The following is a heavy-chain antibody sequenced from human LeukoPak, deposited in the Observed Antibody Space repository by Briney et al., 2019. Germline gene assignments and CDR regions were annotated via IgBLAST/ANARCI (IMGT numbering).Heavy chain of an antibody. Sequence: ASVKVSCKASGYTFTSYGFNWVRQAPGQGLEWMGWIIAYNGNTNYAQKLQGRVTMTTDTSTSTAYMELRSLRSDDTAVYYCARVGDSSDYYYVRDAFDIWGQGTMVTVSS. D-gene: IGHD3-22*01. CDR3: ARVGDSSDYYYVRDAFDI. J-gene: IGHJ3*02. CDR1: GYTFTSYG. CDR2: IIAYNGNT. V-gene: IGHV1-18*01.